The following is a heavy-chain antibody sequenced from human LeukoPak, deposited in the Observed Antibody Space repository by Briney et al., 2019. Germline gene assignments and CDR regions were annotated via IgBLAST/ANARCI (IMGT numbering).Heavy chain of an antibody. Sequence: LRLSCAASGFTFSSYSMNWVRQHPGKGLEWIGYIYYSGSTYYNPSLKSRVTISVDTSKNQFSLKLSSVTAADTAVYYCARGIQSWGQGTLVTVSS. CDR2: IYYSGST. CDR1: GFTFSSYS. J-gene: IGHJ5*02. CDR3: ARGIQS. D-gene: IGHD5-24*01. V-gene: IGHV4-31*02.